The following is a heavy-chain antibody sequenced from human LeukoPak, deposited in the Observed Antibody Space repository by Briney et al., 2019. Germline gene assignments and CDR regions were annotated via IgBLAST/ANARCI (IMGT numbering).Heavy chain of an antibody. D-gene: IGHD3-22*01. CDR2: INHSGST. J-gene: IGHJ4*02. CDR1: GESFSGYY. Sequence: SETLSLTCAVYGESFSGYYWSWIRQPPGKGLEWIGEINHSGSTNYNPSLKSRVTISVDTSKNQFSLKLSSVTAADTAVYYCARVRLGRTMIVVAKSDPRFDYWGQGTLVTVSS. CDR3: ARVRLGRTMIVVAKSDPRFDY. V-gene: IGHV4-34*01.